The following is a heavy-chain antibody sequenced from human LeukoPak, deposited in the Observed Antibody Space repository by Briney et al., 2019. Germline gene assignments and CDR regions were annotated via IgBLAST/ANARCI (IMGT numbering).Heavy chain of an antibody. CDR1: GGSFSGYY. CDR2: INHSGST. J-gene: IGHJ4*02. CDR3: ARGCDDSSGYYQYYFDY. D-gene: IGHD3-22*01. Sequence: PSETLSPTCAVYGGSFSGYYWSWIRQPPGKGLEWIGEINHSGSTNYNPSLKSRVTISVDTSKNQFSLKLSSVTAADTAVYYCARGCDDSSGYYQYYFDYWGQGTLVTVSS. V-gene: IGHV4-34*01.